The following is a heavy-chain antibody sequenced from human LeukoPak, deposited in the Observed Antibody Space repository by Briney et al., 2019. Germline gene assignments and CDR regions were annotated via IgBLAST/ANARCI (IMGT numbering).Heavy chain of an antibody. CDR1: VGSLSSYY. CDR3: ARVAHPGGVSYYGSGYDAFDI. V-gene: IGHV4-4*07. D-gene: IGHD3-10*01. CDR2: IYTSGST. Sequence: PSEALSVTRTVSVGSLSSYYWSWIRPPAGKGLEWIGRIYTSGSTNDNPSLTSRVTMSVDTSKNQFSLKLSSVTAADTAVYYCARVAHPGGVSYYGSGYDAFDIWGQGTMVTVSS. J-gene: IGHJ3*02.